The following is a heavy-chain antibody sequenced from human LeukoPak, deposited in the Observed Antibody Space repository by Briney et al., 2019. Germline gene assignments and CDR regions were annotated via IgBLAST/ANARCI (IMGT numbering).Heavy chain of an antibody. V-gene: IGHV3-53*01. Sequence: GGSLRLSCAVSGFTVSSKYMSWVRQAPGKGLEWVSVIYSGGSTYYADSVKGRFTISRDNSKNTLYLQMNSLRAEDTAVYYCAKDYTTVVTSLFDYWGQGTLVTVSS. CDR3: AKDYTTVVTSLFDY. D-gene: IGHD4-23*01. CDR2: IYSGGST. CDR1: GFTVSSKY. J-gene: IGHJ4*02.